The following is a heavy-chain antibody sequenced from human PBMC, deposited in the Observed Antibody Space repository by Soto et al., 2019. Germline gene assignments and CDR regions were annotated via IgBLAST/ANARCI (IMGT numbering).Heavy chain of an antibody. D-gene: IGHD1-26*01. Sequence: SETLSLTCTVSGGSISSYYWSWIRQPPGKGLEWIGYIYYSGSTNYNPSLKSRVTISVDTSKNQFSLKLSSVTAADTAVYYCARSAPEWELHYFDVWGQGTTVTVSS. J-gene: IGHJ6*02. CDR2: IYYSGST. CDR3: ARSAPEWELHYFDV. CDR1: GGSISSYY. V-gene: IGHV4-59*01.